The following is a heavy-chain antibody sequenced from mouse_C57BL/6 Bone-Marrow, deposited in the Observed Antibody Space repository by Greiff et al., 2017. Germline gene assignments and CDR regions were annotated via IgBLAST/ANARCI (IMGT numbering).Heavy chain of an antibody. CDR2: IDPENGDT. V-gene: IGHV14-4*01. Sequence: EVKLEESGAELVRPGASVKLSCTASGFNIKDDYMHWVKQRPEQGLEWIGWIDPENGDTEYSSKFQGKATITADTASNPAYLQLSSLTSEDTAGYYCTTSYYKYYFDYWGQGTTLTVAS. CDR1: GFNIKDDY. J-gene: IGHJ2*01. CDR3: TTSYYKYYFDY. D-gene: IGHD1-1*01.